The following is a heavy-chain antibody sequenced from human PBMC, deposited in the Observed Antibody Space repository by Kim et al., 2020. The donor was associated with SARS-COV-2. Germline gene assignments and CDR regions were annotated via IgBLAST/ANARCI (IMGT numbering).Heavy chain of an antibody. CDR1: GGSIKYSAYY. CDR3: ARRIDDYNPLDF. Sequence: SETLSLTCAVSGGSIKYSAYYWVWIRQPPGKGLEWIGNVYYNGATNYNPSLKSRATISLDTSKNQFSLSLRSVTAADTAVYYCARRIDDYNPLDFWGQGALVTVSS. D-gene: IGHD4-4*01. J-gene: IGHJ4*02. V-gene: IGHV4-39*01. CDR2: VYYNGAT.